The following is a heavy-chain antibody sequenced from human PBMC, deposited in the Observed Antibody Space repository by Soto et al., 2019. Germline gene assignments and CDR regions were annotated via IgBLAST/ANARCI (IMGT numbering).Heavy chain of an antibody. J-gene: IGHJ6*03. Sequence: GGSLRLSCAASGFTFSNAWMNWVRQAPGKGLEWISYSSSDSGTIYYADSVKGRFSISRDNAKNSLFLQMNSLRVEDTAVYYCASDWFYMDVWGKGTSVTVSS. CDR1: GFTFSNAW. D-gene: IGHD3-9*01. V-gene: IGHV3-48*01. CDR2: SSSDSGTI. CDR3: ASDWFYMDV.